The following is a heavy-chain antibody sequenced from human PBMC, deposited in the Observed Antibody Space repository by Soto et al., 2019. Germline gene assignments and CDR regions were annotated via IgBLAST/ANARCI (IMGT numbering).Heavy chain of an antibody. Sequence: SETLSLTCTVSGGSISSYYWSWIRQPPGKGLEWIGYIYYSGSTNYNPSLKSRVTISVDTSKNQFSLKPSSVTAADTAVYYCARDQSVMANYYYYGMDVWGQGTTVTVSS. J-gene: IGHJ6*02. CDR1: GGSISSYY. V-gene: IGHV4-59*01. CDR2: IYYSGST. CDR3: ARDQSVMANYYYYGMDV. D-gene: IGHD2-8*01.